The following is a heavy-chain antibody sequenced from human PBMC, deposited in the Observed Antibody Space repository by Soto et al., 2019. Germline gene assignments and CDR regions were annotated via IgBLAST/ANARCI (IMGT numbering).Heavy chain of an antibody. V-gene: IGHV4-59*01. CDR3: AREGNLGRWLQPLDF. CDR2: IHYNGNT. Sequence: SETLCLTCTVSGDYIRAYAWSWVRQPPGKGLEWIGNIHYNGNTKYSPSLKSRVTMSVDTSKNHFSLRLISVTAADTAIYFCAREGNLGRWLQPLDFWGQGTLVTVSS. D-gene: IGHD5-12*01. J-gene: IGHJ4*02. CDR1: GDYIRAYA.